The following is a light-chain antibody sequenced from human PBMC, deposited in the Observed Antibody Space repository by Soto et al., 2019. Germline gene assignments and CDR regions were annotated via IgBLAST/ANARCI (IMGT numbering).Light chain of an antibody. CDR1: QSNIGNNY. Sequence: QSVLTQPPSVSAAPGQKVTISCSGSQSNIGNNYVSWYKQLPGTAPKLLIYDNSKRPTGIPDRFSGSKSGTSATLGITGLQTGDEADYYCGAWDDSLSAVFGGGTKLTVL. CDR2: DNS. CDR3: GAWDDSLSAV. J-gene: IGLJ2*01. V-gene: IGLV1-51*01.